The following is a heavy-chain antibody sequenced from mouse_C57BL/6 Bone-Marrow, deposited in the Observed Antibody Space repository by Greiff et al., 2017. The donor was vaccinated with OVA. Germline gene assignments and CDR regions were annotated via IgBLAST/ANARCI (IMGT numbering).Heavy chain of an antibody. J-gene: IGHJ2*01. CDR1: GFTFSSYG. V-gene: IGHV5-6*01. CDR3: ARHYYGSSYY. D-gene: IGHD1-1*01. CDR2: ISSGGSYT. Sequence: EVQRVESGGDLVKPGGSLTLSCAASGFTFSSYGLSWVRPTPDKRLEWVATISSGGSYTYYPDSVKGRFTISRDNAKNTLYLQMSSLKSEDTAMYYCARHYYGSSYYWGQGTTLTVSS.